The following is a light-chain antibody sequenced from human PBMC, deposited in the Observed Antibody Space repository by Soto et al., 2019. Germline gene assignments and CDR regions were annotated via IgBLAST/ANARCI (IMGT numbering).Light chain of an antibody. V-gene: IGLV2-8*01. CDR2: EVV. CDR1: KNDIGLYDF. CDR3: KSSAGSNTYV. Sequence: QSALTQPPSASGAPGQSVTISCTGTKNDIGLYDFVSWYQHHPVKAPRLNIYEVVQRPSGVPDRFSGSKSGNTASLTVSGLQAADEADYFCKSSAGSNTYVFGSGTKLTVL. J-gene: IGLJ1*01.